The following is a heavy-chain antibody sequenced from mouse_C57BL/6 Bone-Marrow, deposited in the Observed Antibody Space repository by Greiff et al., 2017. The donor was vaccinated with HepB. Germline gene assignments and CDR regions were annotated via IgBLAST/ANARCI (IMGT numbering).Heavy chain of an antibody. Sequence: EVMLVESGGGSVKPGGSLKLSCAASGFTFSSYAMSWVRQTPEKRLEWVATISDGGSYTYYPDNVKGRFTISRDNAKNNLYLQMSHLKSEDTAMYYCASLRTVPFDYWGQGTTLTVSS. V-gene: IGHV5-4*03. D-gene: IGHD4-1*01. J-gene: IGHJ2*01. CDR1: GFTFSSYA. CDR3: ASLRTVPFDY. CDR2: ISDGGSYT.